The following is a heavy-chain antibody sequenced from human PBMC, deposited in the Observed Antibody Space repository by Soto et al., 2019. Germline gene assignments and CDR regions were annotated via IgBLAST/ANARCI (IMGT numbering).Heavy chain of an antibody. J-gene: IGHJ6*02. D-gene: IGHD3-10*01. CDR3: ARQGFGALHGLVDV. Sequence: QVQLQESGPGLVKPSETLSLSCTVSNGSISNYYGSWIRQPPGKGMEWIGYVHHSWGSFYNPSLPXXVXXSLDTSKSQFSLKLTSVTATDPAVYYCARQGFGALHGLVDVWGQGITVTVSS. CDR1: NGSISNYY. V-gene: IGHV4-59*08. CDR2: VHHSWGS.